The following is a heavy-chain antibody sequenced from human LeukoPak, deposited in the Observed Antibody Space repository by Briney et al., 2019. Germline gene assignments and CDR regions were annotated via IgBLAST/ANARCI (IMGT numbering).Heavy chain of an antibody. J-gene: IGHJ4*02. CDR1: GYTFTSNY. D-gene: IGHD3-22*01. CDR2: ISPSGGST. CDR3: ASRYGNDSSFYDY. V-gene: IGHV1-46*01. Sequence: ASVKVSCKAFGYTFTSNYMHWVRQAPGQGPEWMGVISPSGGSTTYAQKFQGRVTLTRDMSTSTDYLELSSLRSEDTAVYYCASRYGNDSSFYDYWGQGTLVTVSS.